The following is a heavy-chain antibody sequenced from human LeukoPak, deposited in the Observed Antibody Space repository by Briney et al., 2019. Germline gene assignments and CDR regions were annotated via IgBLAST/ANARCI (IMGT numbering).Heavy chain of an antibody. CDR1: GYTFTSYG. CDR3: ARALCSTSCLSEYYYYYYYMDV. J-gene: IGHJ6*03. Sequence: ASVKVSCKASGYTFTSYGISWVRQAPGQGLEWMGWISAYNGNTNYAQKFQGRVTITADESTSTAYMELSSLRSEDTAVYYCARALCSTSCLSEYYYYYYYMDVWGKGTTVTVSS. D-gene: IGHD2-2*01. V-gene: IGHV1-18*01. CDR2: ISAYNGNT.